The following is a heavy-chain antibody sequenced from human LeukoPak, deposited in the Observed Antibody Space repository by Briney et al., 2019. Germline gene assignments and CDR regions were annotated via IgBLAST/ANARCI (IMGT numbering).Heavy chain of an antibody. V-gene: IGHV4-59*08. D-gene: IGHD4-11*01. CDR2: IYYSGTT. Sequence: TSETLSLTCTVSGGSINNYYWSWIRQPPGKGPEWIGYIYYSGTTSYNPSLTSRVTISVDTSKNQFSLKLTSVTAADTAVYYCARHDPSKNGAYDIGGQGAMVTVSS. CDR1: GGSINNYY. CDR3: ARHDPSKNGAYDI. J-gene: IGHJ3*02.